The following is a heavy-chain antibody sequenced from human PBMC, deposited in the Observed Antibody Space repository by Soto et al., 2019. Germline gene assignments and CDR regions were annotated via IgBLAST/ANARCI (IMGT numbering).Heavy chain of an antibody. CDR3: AAGGGLPRYY. V-gene: IGHV4-59*04. Sequence: PSETLSLTCTVSGGSISNYYWSWVRQPPGKGLEWIGYIYYSGRTYYNPSLTSRVTISVDRSKNQFSLKLSSVTAADTAVYYCAAGGGLPRYYWGQGTLVTVSS. J-gene: IGHJ4*02. CDR1: GGSISNYY. CDR2: IYYSGRT. D-gene: IGHD5-12*01.